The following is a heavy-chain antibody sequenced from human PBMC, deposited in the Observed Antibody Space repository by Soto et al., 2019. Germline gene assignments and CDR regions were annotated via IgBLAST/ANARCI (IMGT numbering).Heavy chain of an antibody. CDR1: GFTFSSYA. D-gene: IGHD6-13*01. Sequence: GGSLRLSCAASGFTFSSYAMSWVRQAPRKGLEWVSAISGSGGSTYYADSVKGRFTISRDNSKNTLYLQMNSLRAEDTAVYYCAKPDRGSSWYSGSYYFDYWGQGTLVTVSS. CDR2: ISGSGGST. CDR3: AKPDRGSSWYSGSYYFDY. V-gene: IGHV3-23*01. J-gene: IGHJ4*02.